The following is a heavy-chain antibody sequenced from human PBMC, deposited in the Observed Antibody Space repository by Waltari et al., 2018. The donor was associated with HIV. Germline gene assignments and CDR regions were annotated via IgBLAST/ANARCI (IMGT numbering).Heavy chain of an antibody. Sequence: EVQLVESGGGLVQPGGSLRLSCAASGFTFSSYWMHWVRQAPGKGLVLVPLINSDGSSTSYADAVKGRFTISRDNAKNTLYLQMNSLRAEDTAVYYCARVQGYSYAVNWFDPWGQGTLVTVSS. J-gene: IGHJ5*02. CDR2: INSDGSST. V-gene: IGHV3-74*01. D-gene: IGHD5-18*01. CDR1: GFTFSSYW. CDR3: ARVQGYSYAVNWFDP.